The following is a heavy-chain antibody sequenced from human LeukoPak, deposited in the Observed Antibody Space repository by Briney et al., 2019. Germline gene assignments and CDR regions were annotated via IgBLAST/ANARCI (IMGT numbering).Heavy chain of an antibody. J-gene: IGHJ5*02. Sequence: ASVKVSCKASGYIFTSYGISWVRQAPGQGLEWMGWISAYNGNTNYAQKLQGRVTMTTDTSTSTAYMELRSLRSDDTAVYYCARNTYYDFWSGYPYNWFDPWGQGTLVTVSS. CDR1: GYIFTSYG. V-gene: IGHV1-18*01. CDR3: ARNTYYDFWSGYPYNWFDP. CDR2: ISAYNGNT. D-gene: IGHD3-3*01.